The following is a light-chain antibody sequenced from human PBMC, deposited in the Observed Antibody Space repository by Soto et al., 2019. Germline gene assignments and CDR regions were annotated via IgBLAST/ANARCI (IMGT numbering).Light chain of an antibody. CDR3: QQYGSSTLT. Sequence: ENVLTQSASPVSLSPGEGATLSCRASQSINTYLAWYQQKPGQAPRILIVAASSRATGIPDRFSGRGAGTDFTLTIIRLEPEDCAVYYCQQYGSSTLTLGQGTKVDIK. CDR1: QSINTY. CDR2: AAS. V-gene: IGKV3-20*01. J-gene: IGKJ1*01.